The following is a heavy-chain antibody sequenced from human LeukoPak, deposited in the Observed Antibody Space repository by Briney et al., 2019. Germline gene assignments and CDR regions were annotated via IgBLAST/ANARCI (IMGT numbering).Heavy chain of an antibody. J-gene: IGHJ4*02. CDR2: IYYSGNT. Sequence: SETLSLTCTVSGGSISSSSYYWGWIRQPPGKGLEWIGNIYYSGNTYYYPSLKSRVTISVDTSKNQFSLKLSSVTAADTAVYNCARQIIAVGDTYYFDYWGQGTLVTVSS. CDR3: ARQIIAVGDTYYFDY. D-gene: IGHD6-13*01. CDR1: GGSISSSSYY. V-gene: IGHV4-39*01.